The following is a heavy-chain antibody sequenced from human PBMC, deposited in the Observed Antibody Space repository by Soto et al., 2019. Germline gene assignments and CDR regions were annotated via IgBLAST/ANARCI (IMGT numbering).Heavy chain of an antibody. CDR1: GFTFSSFW. Sequence: EVQLVESGGGLVQPGGSLRLPCAASGFTFSSFWMHWVRQAPGKGLVWVSRINNDGSSTAYADSVKGRFTISRDNAKSTLYLQVTSLRAEDTAVYYCARDPLIGNTDYGLDVWGQGTTVTVSS. D-gene: IGHD2-21*01. V-gene: IGHV3-74*01. CDR3: ARDPLIGNTDYGLDV. CDR2: INNDGSST. J-gene: IGHJ6*02.